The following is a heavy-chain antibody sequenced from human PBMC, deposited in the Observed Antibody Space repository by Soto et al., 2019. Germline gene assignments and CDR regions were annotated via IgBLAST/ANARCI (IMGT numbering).Heavy chain of an antibody. D-gene: IGHD3-16*02. J-gene: IGHJ4*02. CDR2: IYYGGSA. V-gene: IGHV4-39*01. Sequence: QLQLQESGPGLVTPSETLSLTCTVSGGSISSSDYHWGWIRQPPGKGLEWIGAIYYGGSAYYNPSLKSRVTMAVDTSKTQFSLKLSSVTATDTAVFYCVRHVTTGTYRGFLDYWGQGTLVTVSS. CDR1: GGSISSSDYH. CDR3: VRHVTTGTYRGFLDY.